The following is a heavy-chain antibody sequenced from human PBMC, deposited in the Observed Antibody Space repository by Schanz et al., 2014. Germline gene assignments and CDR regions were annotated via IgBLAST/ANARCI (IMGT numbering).Heavy chain of an antibody. CDR2: LWHDGSKK. Sequence: VQLAESGGGLVQPGGSLRLSCAASGFTFTNYAMSWVRQAPGKGLEWVAILWHDGSKKYYADSVKGRFTISRDNSKNTVYLQMNSLRPGDTAVYYCARESSNDIVLVPGAVFDHWGQGILVTVSS. D-gene: IGHD2-2*01. CDR1: GFTFTNYA. CDR3: ARESSNDIVLVPGAVFDH. V-gene: IGHV3-33*08. J-gene: IGHJ4*02.